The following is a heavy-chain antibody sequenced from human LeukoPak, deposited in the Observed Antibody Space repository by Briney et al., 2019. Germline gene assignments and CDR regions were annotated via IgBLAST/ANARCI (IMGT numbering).Heavy chain of an antibody. CDR3: ARDPLDGFAFFDY. CDR1: GGAISSGSYH. D-gene: IGHD3/OR15-3a*01. Sequence: PSETLSLTCTVSGGAISSGSYHWSWIRPPAGEGLERIGGAHASGNINYDPSLKSRVTISVDSSRKQFSLNLNSVTAADTAVYYCARDPLDGFAFFDYWGQGTLVTVPS. CDR2: AHASGNI. J-gene: IGHJ4*02. V-gene: IGHV4-61*02.